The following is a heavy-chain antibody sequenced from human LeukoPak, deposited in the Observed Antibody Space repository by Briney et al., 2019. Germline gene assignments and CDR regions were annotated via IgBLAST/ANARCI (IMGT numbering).Heavy chain of an antibody. CDR1: GYTFTSYY. Sequence: EASVKVSCKASGYTFTSYYMHWVRQAPGQGLEWMGIINPSGGSTSYAQKFQGRVTITRDTSASTAYMELSSLRSEDTAVYYCATAGTHILTATGYYYYYGMDVWGQGTTVTVSS. D-gene: IGHD3-9*01. J-gene: IGHJ6*02. CDR2: INPSGGST. CDR3: ATAGTHILTATGYYYYYGMDV. V-gene: IGHV1-46*01.